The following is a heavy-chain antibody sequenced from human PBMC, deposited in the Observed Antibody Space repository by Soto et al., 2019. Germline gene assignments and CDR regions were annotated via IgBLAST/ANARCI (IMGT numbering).Heavy chain of an antibody. D-gene: IGHD4-17*01. Sequence: QVQLVESGGGVVQPGRSLRLSCAASGFTFSSYGMHWVRQAPGKGLEWVAVISYDGSNKYYADSVKGRFTISSDNSKNTLYLQMNSLRAEDTAVYYCAKDHYAVTGNYWYFDFWGRGTLVVVSS. CDR2: ISYDGSNK. CDR3: AKDHYAVTGNYWYFDF. V-gene: IGHV3-30*18. J-gene: IGHJ2*01. CDR1: GFTFSSYG.